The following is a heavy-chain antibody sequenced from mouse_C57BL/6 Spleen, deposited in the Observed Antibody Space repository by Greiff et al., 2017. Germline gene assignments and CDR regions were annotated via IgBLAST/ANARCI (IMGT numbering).Heavy chain of an antibody. CDR2: IYPGSGST. V-gene: IGHV1-55*01. D-gene: IGHD5-1*01. CDR1: GYTFTSYW. Sequence: QVQLQQPGAELVKPGASVKMSCKASGYTFTSYWITWVKQRPGQGLEWIGDIYPGSGSTNYNEKFKSKATLTLDTSSSTAYMQLSSLTSEDSAVYYCARGVPRRYFDVWGTGTTVTVSS. J-gene: IGHJ1*03. CDR3: ARGVPRRYFDV.